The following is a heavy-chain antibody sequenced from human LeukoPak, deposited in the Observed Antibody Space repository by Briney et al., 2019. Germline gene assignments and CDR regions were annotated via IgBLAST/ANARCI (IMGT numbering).Heavy chain of an antibody. CDR3: AKGLSSSGYTGGDW. J-gene: IGHJ4*02. Sequence: GGSLRLSCAASGFTFSSYAMSWVRQAPGKGLEWVSYISSSGSTIYYADSVKGRFTISRDNAKNSLYLQMNSLRAEDTAVYYCAKGLSSSGYTGGDWWGQGTLVTVSS. CDR1: GFTFSSYA. CDR2: ISSSGSTI. D-gene: IGHD3-10*01. V-gene: IGHV3-48*04.